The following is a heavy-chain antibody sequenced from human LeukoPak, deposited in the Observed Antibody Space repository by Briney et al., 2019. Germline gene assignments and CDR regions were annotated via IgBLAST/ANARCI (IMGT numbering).Heavy chain of an antibody. Sequence: GGSLRLSCAASGFTFSSYSMNWVRQAPGKGLEWVSSISSSSSSYIYYADSVKGRFTISRDNAKNSLYLQMNSLRAEDTAVYYCARNKPSTSFTFDIWGQGTMVTVSS. D-gene: IGHD2-2*01. CDR2: ISSSSSSYI. J-gene: IGHJ3*02. V-gene: IGHV3-21*01. CDR1: GFTFSSYS. CDR3: ARNKPSTSFTFDI.